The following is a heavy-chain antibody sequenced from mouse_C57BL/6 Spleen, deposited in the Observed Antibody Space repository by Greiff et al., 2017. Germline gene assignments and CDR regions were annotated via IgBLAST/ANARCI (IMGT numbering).Heavy chain of an antibody. CDR2: IRSKSSNYAT. D-gene: IGHD1-1*01. J-gene: IGHJ1*03. CDR3: VREYYGSSRPYFDV. CDR1: GFTFNTYA. V-gene: IGHV10-3*01. Sequence: EVNVVESGGGLVQPKGSLKLSCAASGFTFNTYAMHWVRQAPGKGLEWVARIRSKSSNYATYYADSVKDRFTISRDDSQSMLYLQMNNLKTEDTAMYYWVREYYGSSRPYFDVWGTGTTVTVSS.